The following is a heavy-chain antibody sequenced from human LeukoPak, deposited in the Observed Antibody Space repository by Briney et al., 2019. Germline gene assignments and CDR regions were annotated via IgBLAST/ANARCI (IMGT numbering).Heavy chain of an antibody. Sequence: SETLSLTCAVSGGSISSYYWSWIRQPPGKGLEWIGYIYTSGSTNYNPSLKSRVTISVDTSKNQFSLKLSSVTAADTAVYYCARHKGGGRYFYWLLDFDYWGQGTLVTVSS. J-gene: IGHJ4*02. CDR2: IYTSGST. D-gene: IGHD3-9*01. V-gene: IGHV4-4*09. CDR1: GGSISSYY. CDR3: ARHKGGGRYFYWLLDFDY.